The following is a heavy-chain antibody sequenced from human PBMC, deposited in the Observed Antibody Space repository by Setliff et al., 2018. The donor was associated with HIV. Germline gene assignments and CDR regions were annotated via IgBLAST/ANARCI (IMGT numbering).Heavy chain of an antibody. D-gene: IGHD2-8*01. CDR3: ARLESGVFDI. Sequence: SETLSLTCAVSGYSTSSGYYWAWIRQPPGKGLEWIGHIYHTGSTYSNPSLKRRATISVDTSKNQFSLKLTSVTAADTAVYYCARLESGVFDIWGQGTMVTVSS. CDR1: GYSTSSGYY. J-gene: IGHJ3*02. V-gene: IGHV4-38-2*01. CDR2: IYHTGST.